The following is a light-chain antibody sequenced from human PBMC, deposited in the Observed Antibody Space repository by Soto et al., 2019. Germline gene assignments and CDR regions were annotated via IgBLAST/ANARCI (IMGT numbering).Light chain of an antibody. CDR1: SSHVGGYNY. V-gene: IGLV2-14*01. Sequence: QSALTQPASVSGSPGQSITISCTGTSSHVGGYNYVSWYQQHPGKAPKLMIYEVNNRPSGVSNRFSGSKSGNTASLTISGLQAEDEADYYCSSYTISSTLMVFGGGTKLTVL. J-gene: IGLJ2*01. CDR3: SSYTISSTLMV. CDR2: EVN.